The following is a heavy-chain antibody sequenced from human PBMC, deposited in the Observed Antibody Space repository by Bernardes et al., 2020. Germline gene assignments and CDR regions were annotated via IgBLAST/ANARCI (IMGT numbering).Heavy chain of an antibody. Sequence: SGPTLVKPTQTLTLTCTFSGFSLSTSGVGVGWIRQPPGKALEWLALIYWDDDKRYSPSLKSRLTITKDTSKNQVVLTMTNMDPVDTATYYCAPTTYPLMITFGGVIVGGFDPWGQGTLVTVSS. CDR2: IYWDDDK. V-gene: IGHV2-5*02. J-gene: IGHJ5*02. D-gene: IGHD3-16*02. CDR3: APTTYPLMITFGGVIVGGFDP. CDR1: GFSLSTSGVG.